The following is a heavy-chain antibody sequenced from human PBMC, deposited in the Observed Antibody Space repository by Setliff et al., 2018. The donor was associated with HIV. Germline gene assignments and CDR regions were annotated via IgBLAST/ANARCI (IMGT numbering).Heavy chain of an antibody. D-gene: IGHD6-19*01. V-gene: IGHV4-34*01. CDR3: ARGAIAVAGISYYYYGMDV. Sequence: SETLSLTCAVYGGSFSGYYWTWIRQPPGKGLEWIGDINHRGDTKYNPSLRSRVIISVDKSKNQFSLKLISLTAADTAVYYCARGAIAVAGISYYYYGMDVWGQGTTVTVSS. CDR1: GGSFSGYY. J-gene: IGHJ6*02. CDR2: INHRGDT.